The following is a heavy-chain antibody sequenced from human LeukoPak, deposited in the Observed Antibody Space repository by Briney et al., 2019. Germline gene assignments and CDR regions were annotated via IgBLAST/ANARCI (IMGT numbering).Heavy chain of an antibody. CDR2: IYSGGST. Sequence: PSGSLRLSCAASGFTVSSNYMSWVRQAPGKGLEWVSVIYSGGSTYYAASVKGRFTISRDSSKNTLYLQMNSLRAEDTAVYYCARDLQSMGQRLFGYYGMDVWGQGTTVTVSS. CDR1: GFTVSSNY. D-gene: IGHD2/OR15-2a*01. V-gene: IGHV3-66*01. CDR3: ARDLQSMGQRLFGYYGMDV. J-gene: IGHJ6*02.